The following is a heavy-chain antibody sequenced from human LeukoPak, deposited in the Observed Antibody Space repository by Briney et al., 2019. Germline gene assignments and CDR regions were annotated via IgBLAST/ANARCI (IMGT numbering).Heavy chain of an antibody. J-gene: IGHJ5*02. V-gene: IGHV4-4*02. CDR3: ARDPIVGGRRFDP. CDR2: IYHSGST. Sequence: GSLRLSCAASGFTFRSYSMNWVRQPPGKGLEWIGEIYHSGSTNYNPSLKSRVTISVDKSKNQFSLKLTSVTAADTAVYYCARDPIVGGRRFDPWGQGTLVTVSS. D-gene: IGHD3-22*01. CDR1: GFTFRSYSM.